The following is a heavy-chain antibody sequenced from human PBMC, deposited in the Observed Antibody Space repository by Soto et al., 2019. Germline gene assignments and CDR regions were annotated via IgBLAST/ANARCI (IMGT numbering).Heavy chain of an antibody. V-gene: IGHV4-4*02. Sequence: KTSETLSLTCAVSGGSISSSNWWSWVRQPPGKGLEWIGEIYHSGSTNYNPSLKSRVTISVDKSKNQFSLKLSSVTAADTAVYYCARSSIVVVITNYFDYWGQGTLVTVSS. CDR1: GGSISSSNW. CDR3: ARSSIVVVITNYFDY. CDR2: IYHSGST. J-gene: IGHJ4*02. D-gene: IGHD3-22*01.